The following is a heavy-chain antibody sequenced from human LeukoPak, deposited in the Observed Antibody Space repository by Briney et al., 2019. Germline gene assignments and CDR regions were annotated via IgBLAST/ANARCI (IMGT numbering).Heavy chain of an antibody. CDR1: GYTFTSYY. Sequence: GASVKVSCKASGYTFTSYYMHWVRQAPGQGLEWMGIINPSGGSTSYAQKFQGRVTMTRDTSTSTVYMELSSLRSEDTAVYYCARSVGGYDWMYYYYGMDVWGQGTTITVSS. CDR2: INPSGGST. D-gene: IGHD5-12*01. CDR3: ARSVGGYDWMYYYYGMDV. V-gene: IGHV1-46*03. J-gene: IGHJ6*02.